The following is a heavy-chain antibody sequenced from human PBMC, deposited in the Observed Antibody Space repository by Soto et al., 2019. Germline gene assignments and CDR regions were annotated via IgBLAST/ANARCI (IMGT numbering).Heavy chain of an antibody. CDR2: ISCSGGST. D-gene: IGHD2-15*01. J-gene: IGHJ6*03. Sequence: EVQLLESGGGLVQPGGSLRLSCAASGFTFSSYAMSWVRQAPGKGLEWVSAISCSGGSTYYADSVKGRFTISRDNSKNTLYLQMNSLRAEDTAVYYCAKDVYCSGGSLYYVLGDYYYYMDVWGKGTTVTVSS. V-gene: IGHV3-23*01. CDR1: GFTFSSYA. CDR3: AKDVYCSGGSLYYVLGDYYYYMDV.